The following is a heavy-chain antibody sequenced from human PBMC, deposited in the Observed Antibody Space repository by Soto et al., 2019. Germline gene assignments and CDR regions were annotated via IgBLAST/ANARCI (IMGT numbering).Heavy chain of an antibody. J-gene: IGHJ4*02. V-gene: IGHV4-61*01. D-gene: IGHD4-17*01. CDR2: IYYSGST. CDR1: GGSVSSGSYY. Sequence: QVQLQESGPGLVKPSETLSLTCTVSGGSVSSGSYYWSWIRQPPGKGLEWIGYIYYSGSTNYNPSPQRRVTISVDTSKKPFSLKLSSVNAADTAVYYCARENGDYYYFDYWGQGTLVTVSS. CDR3: ARENGDYYYFDY.